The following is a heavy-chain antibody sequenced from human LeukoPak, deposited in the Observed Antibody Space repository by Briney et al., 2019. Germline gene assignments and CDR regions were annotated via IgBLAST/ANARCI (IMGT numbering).Heavy chain of an antibody. CDR1: GGXFSSYA. Sequence: XVXCXASGGXFSSYAISWVRQAPGQGVEWMGRIIPILGIANYAQKFQGRVTITADKSTTTAYMELSSLRSEDTAVYYCARDRKPYYDILTGYYTYFDYWGQGTLVTVSS. CDR3: ARDRKPYYDILTGYYTYFDY. D-gene: IGHD3-9*01. CDR2: IIPILGIA. V-gene: IGHV1-69*04. J-gene: IGHJ4*02.